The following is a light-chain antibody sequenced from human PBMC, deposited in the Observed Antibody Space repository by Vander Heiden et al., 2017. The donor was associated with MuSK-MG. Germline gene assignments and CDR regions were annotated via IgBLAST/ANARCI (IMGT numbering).Light chain of an antibody. CDR3: QQEHNLPLT. V-gene: IGKV1-33*01. J-gene: IGKJ4*01. Sequence: DIQMTQSPSSLSASVGDRVTITCQASQDIGNYLTWYQQKPGKAPKLLIYDAFYLETGVPSRFSGTGSGTDFTFTISSLQPEDIATYYCQQEHNLPLTFGGGTKVEI. CDR2: DAF. CDR1: QDIGNY.